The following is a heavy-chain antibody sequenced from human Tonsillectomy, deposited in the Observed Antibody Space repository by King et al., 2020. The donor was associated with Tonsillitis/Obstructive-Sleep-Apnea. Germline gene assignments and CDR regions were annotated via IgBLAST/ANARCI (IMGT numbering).Heavy chain of an antibody. Sequence: TLKESGPTLVKPTQTLTLTCTFSGFSLSTSGVGVGWIRQPPGKALEWLALIFWYDDKRYSPSLKSRLTITKDTSKNQVVLTMTHIDPVDTATYYCAHRVGAKYFQNWGQGTLITVSS. D-gene: IGHD3-3*01. V-gene: IGHV2-5*01. CDR2: IFWYDDK. CDR3: AHRVGAKYFQN. J-gene: IGHJ1*01. CDR1: GFSLSTSGVG.